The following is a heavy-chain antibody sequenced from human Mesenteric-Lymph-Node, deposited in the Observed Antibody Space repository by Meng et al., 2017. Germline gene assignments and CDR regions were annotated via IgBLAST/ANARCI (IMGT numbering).Heavy chain of an antibody. CDR1: GFTFDDYA. V-gene: IGHV3-43D*03. J-gene: IGHJ4*02. CDR2: ISWNGGNT. CDR3: AKPQNSGSYTLLDY. Sequence: GESLKISCAASGFTFDDYAMHWVRQAPGKGLEWVALISWNGGNTYYADSVKGRFTISRDNCKNSLYLQMNSLRAEDTALYYCAKPQNSGSYTLLDYWGQGTLVTVSS. D-gene: IGHD1-26*01.